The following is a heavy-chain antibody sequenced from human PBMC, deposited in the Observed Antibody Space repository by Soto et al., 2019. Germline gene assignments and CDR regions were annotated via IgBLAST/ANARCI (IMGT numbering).Heavy chain of an antibody. J-gene: IGHJ4*02. CDR3: ARGIAAAGTFPNNIFDY. V-gene: IGHV4-59*01. D-gene: IGHD6-13*01. Sequence: ETLSLTCTVSGGSISSYYWSWIRQPPGKGLEWIGYIYYSGSTNYNPSLKSRVTISVDTSKNQFSLKLSSVTAADTALFYCARGIAAAGTFPNNIFDYWGQGTLVTVSS. CDR2: IYYSGST. CDR1: GGSISSYY.